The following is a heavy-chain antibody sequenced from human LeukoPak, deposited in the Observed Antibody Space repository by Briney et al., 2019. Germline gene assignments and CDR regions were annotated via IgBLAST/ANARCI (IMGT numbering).Heavy chain of an antibody. J-gene: IGHJ4*02. Sequence: SGTLSLTCAVSGGSISSSNWWSWVRQPPGKGLEWIGEIYHSGSTNYNPSLKSRVTISVDKSKNQFSLKLSSVTAADTAVYYCARGGDYGDYEFPFDYWGQGTLVTVSS. CDR1: GGSISSSNW. CDR3: ARGGDYGDYEFPFDY. CDR2: IYHSGST. D-gene: IGHD4-17*01. V-gene: IGHV4-4*02.